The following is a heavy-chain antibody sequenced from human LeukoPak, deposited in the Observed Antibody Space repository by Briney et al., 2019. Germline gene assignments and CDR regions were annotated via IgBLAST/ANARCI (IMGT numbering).Heavy chain of an antibody. J-gene: IGHJ4*02. CDR1: GFTFSTYW. D-gene: IGHD5-18*01. V-gene: IGHV3-48*02. CDR2: ISSSDNTI. Sequence: GGSLRLSCAASGFTFSTYWMHWVRQAPGKGLEWVSYISSSDNTIHYADSVKGRFTTSRDNAKNSLYLEMNSLRDEDTAVYYCARVHRGYSYGRLDYWGQGTLVTVSS. CDR3: ARVHRGYSYGRLDY.